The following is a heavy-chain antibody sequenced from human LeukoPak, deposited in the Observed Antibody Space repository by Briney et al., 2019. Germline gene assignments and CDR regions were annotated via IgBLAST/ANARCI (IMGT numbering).Heavy chain of an antibody. CDR2: ISWDGGST. V-gene: IGHV3-43*01. CDR3: AKGGTDTIFGVVDP. Sequence: TGGSLRLSCAASGFTFDDYTMHWVRQAPGKGLEWVSLISWDGGSTYYADSVKGRFTISRDNSKNSLYLQMNSLRTEDTALYYCAKGGTDTIFGVVDPWGQGTLVTVSS. J-gene: IGHJ5*02. D-gene: IGHD3-3*01. CDR1: GFTFDDYT.